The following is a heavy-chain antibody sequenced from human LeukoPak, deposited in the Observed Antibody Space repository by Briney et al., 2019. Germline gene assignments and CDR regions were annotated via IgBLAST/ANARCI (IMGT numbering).Heavy chain of an antibody. CDR2: INQVGSEK. CDR1: GFTFSSYW. CDR3: ARDGAAAGLYFDY. Sequence: GGSLRLSCAASGFTFSSYWMNWVRQAPGKGLAWVASINQVGSEKYYVDSVKGRFTISRDNAKNSLYLQINSLRAEDTAVYYCARDGAAAGLYFDYWGQGTLVTVSS. J-gene: IGHJ4*02. D-gene: IGHD6-13*01. V-gene: IGHV3-7*03.